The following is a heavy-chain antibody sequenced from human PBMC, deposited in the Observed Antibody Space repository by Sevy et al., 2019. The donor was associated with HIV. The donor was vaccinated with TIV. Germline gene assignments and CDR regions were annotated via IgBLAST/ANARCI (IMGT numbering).Heavy chain of an antibody. CDR3: ARLHLSIFGVVTHLDY. D-gene: IGHD3-3*01. J-gene: IGHJ4*02. V-gene: IGHV4-39*01. Sequence: SETLSITCTVSGGSISSSRYYWGWIRQPPGKGLEWIGSIYYSGSTYYNPSLKSRVTISVDTSKNQFSLKLSSVTAADTAVSYCARLHLSIFGVVTHLDYRGQGTLVTVSS. CDR1: GGSISSSRYY. CDR2: IYYSGST.